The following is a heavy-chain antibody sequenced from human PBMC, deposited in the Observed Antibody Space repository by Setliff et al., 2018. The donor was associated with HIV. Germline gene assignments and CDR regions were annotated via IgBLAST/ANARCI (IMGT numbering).Heavy chain of an antibody. J-gene: IGHJ4*02. D-gene: IGHD3-9*01. CDR3: AKGYFDWLRAGTFDY. V-gene: IGHV3-23*01. Sequence: GESLKISCVASGFRFRGHAMNWVRQAPGKGLEWVSVISGSGGSTFYADSVKGRFTISRDNSKNTVYLQMNSLRAEDTAVYYCAKGYFDWLRAGTFDYWGQGSLVTVSS. CDR1: GFRFRGHA. CDR2: ISGSGGST.